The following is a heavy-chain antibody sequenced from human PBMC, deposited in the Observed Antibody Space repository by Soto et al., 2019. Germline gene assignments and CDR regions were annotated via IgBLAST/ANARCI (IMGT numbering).Heavy chain of an antibody. D-gene: IGHD3-22*01. J-gene: IGHJ4*02. V-gene: IGHV4-31*03. CDR2: IYYSGST. CDR1: GDSVSSRGFY. CDR3: ARAYSSWYWDY. Sequence: QVQLQESGPGLVKPSQTLSLTCTVSGDSVSSRGFYWTWIRQHPEEGLEWIGYIYYSGSTYYNPSLKSRVTISSDRSKNQSSLKLDSVTAADTAVYYCARAYSSWYWDYWGQGTLVTVSS.